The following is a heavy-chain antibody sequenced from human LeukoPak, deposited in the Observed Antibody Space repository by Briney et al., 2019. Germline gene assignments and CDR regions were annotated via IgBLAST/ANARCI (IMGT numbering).Heavy chain of an antibody. CDR2: INTDGSST. CDR3: ATDLILGYCSSTSCYRGDY. CDR1: GFTFSSYW. D-gene: IGHD2-2*02. J-gene: IGHJ4*02. Sequence: PGGSLRLSCAASGFTFSSYWMHWVRQAPGKGLVWVSRINTDGSSTSYADSVKGRFTISRDNAKNTLYLQMNSLRAEDTAVYYCATDLILGYCSSTSCYRGDYWGQGTLVTVSS. V-gene: IGHV3-74*01.